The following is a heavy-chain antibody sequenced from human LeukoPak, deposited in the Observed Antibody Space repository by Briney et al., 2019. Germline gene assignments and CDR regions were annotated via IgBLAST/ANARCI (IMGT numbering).Heavy chain of an antibody. V-gene: IGHV4-34*01. J-gene: IGHJ1*01. CDR2: INHSGST. CDR3: ARGRGLDSGSYYDSAEYFQH. Sequence: PSETLSLTCAVYGGSFSGYYWSWLRQPPGKGLEWIGEINHSGSTNYNPSLKSRVTISVDTSKNQFSLKLSSVTAADTAVYYCARGRGLDSGSYYDSAEYFQHWGQGTLVTVSS. D-gene: IGHD1-26*01. CDR1: GGSFSGYY.